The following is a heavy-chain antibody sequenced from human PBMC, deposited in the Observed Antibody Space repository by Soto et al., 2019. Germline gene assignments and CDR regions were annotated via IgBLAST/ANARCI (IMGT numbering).Heavy chain of an antibody. D-gene: IGHD4-17*01. V-gene: IGHV3-7*01. CDR2: IKQDGSEK. CDR3: ASTPNGDYDAY. Sequence: EVQLVESGGGLVQPGGSLRLSCAASGFTFSSYWMSWVRQAPGKGLEWVANIKQDGSEKYYVDSVKGRFTISRDNAKNSLYLQMNSLRAEDTGVYYCASTPNGDYDAYWGQGTLVTVSS. J-gene: IGHJ4*02. CDR1: GFTFSSYW.